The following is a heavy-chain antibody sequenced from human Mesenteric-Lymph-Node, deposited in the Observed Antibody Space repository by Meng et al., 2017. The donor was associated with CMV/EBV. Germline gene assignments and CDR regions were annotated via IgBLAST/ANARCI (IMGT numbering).Heavy chain of an antibody. D-gene: IGHD1-26*01. Sequence: SVKVSCKASGGTFGSYTISWVRQAPGHGLEWMGRIIPILGLTNYAQRFEARVTMTADKSTSTAYMELSSLTSEDTAVYYCARGGIYADDYLGLDVWGQGTTVTVSS. V-gene: IGHV1-69*02. CDR2: IIPILGLT. CDR1: GGTFGSYT. J-gene: IGHJ6*02. CDR3: ARGGIYADDYLGLDV.